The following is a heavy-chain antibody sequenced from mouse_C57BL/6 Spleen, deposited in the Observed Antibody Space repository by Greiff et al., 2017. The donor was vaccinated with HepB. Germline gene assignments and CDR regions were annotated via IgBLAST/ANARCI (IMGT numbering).Heavy chain of an antibody. CDR2: INPGSGGT. Sequence: VQRVESGAELVRPGTSVKVSCKASGYAFTNYLIEWVKQRPGQGLEWIGVINPGSGGTNYNEKFKGKATLTADKSSSTAYMQLSSLTSEDSAVYFCARSGGYDGAWFAYWGQGTLVTVSA. D-gene: IGHD2-2*01. CDR1: GYAFTNYL. J-gene: IGHJ3*01. V-gene: IGHV1-54*01. CDR3: ARSGGYDGAWFAY.